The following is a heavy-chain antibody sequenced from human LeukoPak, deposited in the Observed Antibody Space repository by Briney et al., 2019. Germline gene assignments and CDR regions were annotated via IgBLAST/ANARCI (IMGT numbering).Heavy chain of an antibody. J-gene: IGHJ5*02. Sequence: KPSETLSLTCTVSGGSISSYYWSWIRQPPGKGLEWIGYIYYSGSTNYNPSLKSRVTISVDTSKNQFSLKLSSVTAADTAVYYCASQDGVEVIIPGWFDPWGQGTLVTVSS. D-gene: IGHD3-3*01. CDR1: GGSISSYY. V-gene: IGHV4-59*08. CDR2: IYYSGST. CDR3: ASQDGVEVIIPGWFDP.